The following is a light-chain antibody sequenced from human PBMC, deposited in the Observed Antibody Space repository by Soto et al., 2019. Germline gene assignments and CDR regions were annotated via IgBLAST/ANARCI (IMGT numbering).Light chain of an antibody. J-gene: IGKJ1*01. CDR3: QQYNNWRTWT. V-gene: IGKV3-15*01. CDR2: GAS. Sequence: EIVMTQSPPTLSVSPGERATLSCRASQSVSSNLAWYQQKPGQAPRLLIYGASTRATGIPARFSGSGSGTEFTLTISSLQSEDFAVYYCQQYNNWRTWTFGQGTKVEIK. CDR1: QSVSSN.